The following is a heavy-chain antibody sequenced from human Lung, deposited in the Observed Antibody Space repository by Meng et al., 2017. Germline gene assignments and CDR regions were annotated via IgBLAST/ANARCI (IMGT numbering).Heavy chain of an antibody. CDR3: SGHIDY. J-gene: IGHJ4*02. CDR2: IKSKPDGETI. CDR1: GFTFSNAY. Sequence: VESGGCVVKPWGSLRLSVKGSGFTFSNAYMTWVRQVPGKRLEWFGRIKSKPDGETIDYAAPVKGRFTISRDDSKNTVYLQMNSLKTEDTAVYYCSGHIDYWGQGTLVTVSS. V-gene: IGHV3-15*01. D-gene: IGHD5-12*01.